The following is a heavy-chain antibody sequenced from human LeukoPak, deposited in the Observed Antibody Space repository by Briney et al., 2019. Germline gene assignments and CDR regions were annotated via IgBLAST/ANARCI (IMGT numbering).Heavy chain of an antibody. V-gene: IGHV3-64*01. CDR1: GFTFSSYA. Sequence: QSGGSLRLSCAGSGFTFSSYAMHWVRQAPGKGLEYVSGISSNGGSTYHANSVKGRFSISRDNSKNTLYLQMGSLRPEDMAVYYCAREFCTNGVCYKRFDYWGQGTLVTVSS. J-gene: IGHJ4*02. CDR2: ISSNGGST. D-gene: IGHD2-8*01. CDR3: AREFCTNGVCYKRFDY.